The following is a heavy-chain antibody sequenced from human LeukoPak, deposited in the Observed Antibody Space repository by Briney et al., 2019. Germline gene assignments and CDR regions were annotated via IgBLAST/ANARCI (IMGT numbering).Heavy chain of an antibody. CDR2: ISNSGNTI. J-gene: IGHJ3*02. CDR3: ASHGQWLGDAFGI. D-gene: IGHD6-19*01. Sequence: GGSLRLSCAASGFTFSDYYTTWIRQAPGKGLECVSYISNSGNTIYYADSVKGRFTISRDNAKNSLYLQMNSLRAEDTAVYYCASHGQWLGDAFGIWGQGTMVTVSS. CDR1: GFTFSDYY. V-gene: IGHV3-11*01.